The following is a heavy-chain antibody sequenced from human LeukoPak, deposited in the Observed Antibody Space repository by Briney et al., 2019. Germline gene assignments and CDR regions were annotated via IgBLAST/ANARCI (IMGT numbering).Heavy chain of an antibody. CDR2: IYYSGTP. Sequence: SETLSLTCTVSGGSISSGGYYWSWIRQHPGKDLEWIGYIYYSGTPYYNPSLRNRATTSLDTSKNQFSLKLSSVTAADAAVYYCARDRIGYPLDYWGQGTLVTVSS. D-gene: IGHD2-15*01. CDR3: ARDRIGYPLDY. V-gene: IGHV4-31*03. CDR1: GGSISSGGYY. J-gene: IGHJ4*02.